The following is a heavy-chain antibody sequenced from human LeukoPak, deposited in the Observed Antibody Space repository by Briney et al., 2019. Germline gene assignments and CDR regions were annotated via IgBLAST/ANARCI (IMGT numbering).Heavy chain of an antibody. CDR3: ARQLYGSDY. CDR2: VNHSGYT. J-gene: IGHJ4*02. Sequence: SETLSLTCDVSGVSFSTYYWSWIRQSPEKGLEWIGEVNHSGYTDYNPSLKGRVTISVDTSKNQFSLKLSSVTAADTAVYYCARQLYGSDYWGQGTLVTVSS. D-gene: IGHD4-17*01. V-gene: IGHV4-34*01. CDR1: GVSFSTYY.